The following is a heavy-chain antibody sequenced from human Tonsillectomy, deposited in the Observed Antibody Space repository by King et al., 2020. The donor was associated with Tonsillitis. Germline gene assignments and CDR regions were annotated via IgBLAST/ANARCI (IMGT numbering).Heavy chain of an antibody. D-gene: IGHD3-22*01. CDR2: ISYDGSNK. J-gene: IGHJ4*02. CDR3: ARAYYYDTSRTPDY. Sequence: VQLVESGGGVVQTGRSLRLSCAASGFTFSTYGIHWVRQAPGKGLEWVALISYDGSNKYYADPVRGRFTISRDTSKNTVYLQMNSLRAEDTAVYYCARAYYYDTSRTPDYWGQGTLITVSS. CDR1: GFTFSTYG. V-gene: IGHV3-33*05.